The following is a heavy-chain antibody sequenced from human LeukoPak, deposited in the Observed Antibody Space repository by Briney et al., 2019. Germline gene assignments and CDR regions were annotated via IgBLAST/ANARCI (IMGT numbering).Heavy chain of an antibody. V-gene: IGHV4-59*01. Sequence: PSETLSLTCTVSGGSISSYYWSWIRQPPGKGLEWIGYIYYTRTTNYNPSLKSLVTISVDTSKTQFSLKPSSVTAADTAVYYCARAASGSYYYWGQGTLVTVSS. CDR3: ARAASGSYYY. CDR1: GGSISSYY. D-gene: IGHD1-26*01. CDR2: IYYTRTT. J-gene: IGHJ4*02.